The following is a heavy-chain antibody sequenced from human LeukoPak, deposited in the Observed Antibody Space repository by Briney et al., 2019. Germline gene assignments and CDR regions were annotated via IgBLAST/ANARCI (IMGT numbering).Heavy chain of an antibody. Sequence: SQTLSLTCTVSGGSISSGSYYWSWLRQPAGKGLEWIGRIYTCGSTNYNPSLKSRVTMSVDTSKNQFSLKLSSVTAADTAVYYCARDVRAARPNLTGDWDYYYYMDVWGKGTTVTVSS. D-gene: IGHD6-6*01. J-gene: IGHJ6*03. CDR1: GGSISSGSYY. V-gene: IGHV4-61*02. CDR3: ARDVRAARPNLTGDWDYYYYMDV. CDR2: IYTCGST.